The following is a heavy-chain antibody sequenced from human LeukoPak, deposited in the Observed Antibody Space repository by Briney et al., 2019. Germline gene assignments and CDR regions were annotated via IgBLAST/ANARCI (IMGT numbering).Heavy chain of an antibody. CDR2: INHSGST. CDR1: GGSFSGYY. CDR3: ARSLRWGNFDY. V-gene: IGHV4-34*01. J-gene: IGHJ4*02. Sequence: PETLSLTCAVYGGSFSGYYWSWIRQPPGKGLEWIGEINHSGSTNYNPSLKSRVTISVDTSKNQFSLKLSSVTAADTAVYYCARSLRWGNFDYWGQGTLVTVSS. D-gene: IGHD4-23*01.